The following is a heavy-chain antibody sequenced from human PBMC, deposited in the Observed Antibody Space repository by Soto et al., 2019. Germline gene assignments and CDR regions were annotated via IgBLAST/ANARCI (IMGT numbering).Heavy chain of an antibody. CDR2: VNPNTGLT. Sequence: RXSAKVSFRASGYTFTAFYMNWVRQAPGQGLEWMGWVNPNTGLTKYAQKFRDRVTMTRDTSINTAYMELSGLTSDDTAVYYCTTLRLDPWGQGTLVTVSS. V-gene: IGHV1-2*02. CDR1: GYTFTAFY. D-gene: IGHD6-25*01. J-gene: IGHJ5*02. CDR3: TTLRLDP.